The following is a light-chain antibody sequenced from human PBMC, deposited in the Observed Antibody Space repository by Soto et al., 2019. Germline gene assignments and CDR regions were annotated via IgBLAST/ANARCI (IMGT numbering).Light chain of an antibody. CDR3: QQRSNWPIT. Sequence: EIVLTQSPATLSLSPGETATLSCRASQRVSSYLAWYQQKPGQAPRLLIYDASNRATGIPARFSGSGSGTDFPLTISSLEPEDFAVYYCQQRSNWPITFGQGTRLEIK. V-gene: IGKV3-11*01. CDR1: QRVSSY. CDR2: DAS. J-gene: IGKJ5*01.